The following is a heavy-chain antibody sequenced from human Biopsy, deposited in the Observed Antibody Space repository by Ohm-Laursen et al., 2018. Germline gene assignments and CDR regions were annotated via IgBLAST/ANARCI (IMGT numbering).Heavy chain of an antibody. V-gene: IGHV4-4*07. Sequence: TLSLTCNVSGGDINNYYWIWIRQPAGKGLEWIGRIYPGGSTNYNPSVKSPITMSEDTSKKQLFLRRRSVTAADTAMYYCASVVLGPTNDAFDLWGQGTMVVVSS. CDR3: ASVVLGPTNDAFDL. J-gene: IGHJ3*01. D-gene: IGHD3-22*01. CDR2: IYPGGST. CDR1: GGDINNYY.